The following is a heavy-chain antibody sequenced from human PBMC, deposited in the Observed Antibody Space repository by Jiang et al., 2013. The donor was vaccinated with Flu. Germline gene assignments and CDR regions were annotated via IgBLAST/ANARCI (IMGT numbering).Heavy chain of an antibody. CDR3: ATGDYTSSPFDY. Sequence: LLKPSETLSLTCAVYGGSFSGFYWSWIRQPPGKGLEWIGDINPSGSTNYNPSLKSRVAISIDTSKSQFSLKLISVTAADTAVYYCATGDYTSSPFDYWGQGTLITVSS. D-gene: IGHD5-12*01. J-gene: IGHJ4*02. CDR1: GGSFSGFY. V-gene: IGHV4-34*01. CDR2: INPSGST.